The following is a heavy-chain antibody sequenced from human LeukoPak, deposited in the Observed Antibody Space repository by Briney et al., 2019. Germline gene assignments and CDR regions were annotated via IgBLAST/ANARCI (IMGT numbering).Heavy chain of an antibody. J-gene: IGHJ4*02. CDR1: GFTFSNYA. CDR2: VTGSGGST. CDR3: AKDRYSSGKDYFDY. Sequence: GASLRLSCVASGFTFSNYAMSWVRQAPGKRLEWVSAVTGSGGSTYYADSVKGRFTISRDNSKNTLYLQMNSLRAEDTAVYYCAKDRYSSGKDYFDYWGQGTLVTVSS. V-gene: IGHV3-23*01. D-gene: IGHD6-19*01.